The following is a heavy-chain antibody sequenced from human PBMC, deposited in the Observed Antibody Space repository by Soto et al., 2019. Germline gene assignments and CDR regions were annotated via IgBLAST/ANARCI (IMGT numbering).Heavy chain of an antibody. CDR1: EYSFTGHY. CDR2: IDPKSGDT. J-gene: IGHJ5*02. Sequence: ASVKVSCKASEYSFTGHYLHWVLQAPGQGLEWMGWIDPKSGDTKYAPKFQDRVTMTRDTSISRAYMDLSSLRYDDTAVYYCARDYDKSGYDYFDPWGQGTLVTVSS. D-gene: IGHD3-22*01. CDR3: ARDYDKSGYDYFDP. V-gene: IGHV1-2*02.